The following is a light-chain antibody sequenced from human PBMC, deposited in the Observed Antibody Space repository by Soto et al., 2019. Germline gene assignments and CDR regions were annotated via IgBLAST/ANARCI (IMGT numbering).Light chain of an antibody. CDR2: GAS. CDR3: QQSTTTPWT. J-gene: IGKJ1*01. V-gene: IGKV1-39*01. Sequence: DIQMTQSPPSLSASLGDSVTITCRASQTITRNLNWYQQKPGKPPNLLIFGASSLQSGVPSRFVGRGSGTHVTLTVTNLQPADFAPYFCQQSTTTPWTFGQGTKVEVK. CDR1: QTITRN.